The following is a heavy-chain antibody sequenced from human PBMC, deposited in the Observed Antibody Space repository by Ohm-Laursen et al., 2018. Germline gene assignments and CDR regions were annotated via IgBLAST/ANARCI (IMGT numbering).Heavy chain of an antibody. CDR2: ISGSGGST. J-gene: IGHJ6*02. V-gene: IGHV3-23*01. CDR3: ARGVAARPPYYYYYYGMDV. Sequence: SLRLSCTASGFTFSSYAMSWVRQAPGKGLEWVSAISGSGGSTYYADSVKGRFTISRDSSKNTLFLQMNSLRAEDTAVYYCARGVAARPPYYYYYYGMDVWGQGTTVTVSS. CDR1: GFTFSSYA. D-gene: IGHD6-6*01.